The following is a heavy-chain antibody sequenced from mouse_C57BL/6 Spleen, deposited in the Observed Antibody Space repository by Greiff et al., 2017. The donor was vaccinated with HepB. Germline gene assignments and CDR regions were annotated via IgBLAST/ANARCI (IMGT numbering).Heavy chain of an antibody. CDR1: GYTFTSYW. J-gene: IGHJ3*01. D-gene: IGHD2-1*01. CDR2: IYPGSGST. CDR3: ARAGIYYGNYEFAY. V-gene: IGHV1-55*01. Sequence: QVQLKQPGAELVKPGASVKMSCKASGYTFTSYWITWVKQRPGQGLEWIGDIYPGSGSTNYNEKFKSKATLTVDTSSSTAYMQLSSLTSEDSAVYYCARAGIYYGNYEFAYWGQGTLVTVSA.